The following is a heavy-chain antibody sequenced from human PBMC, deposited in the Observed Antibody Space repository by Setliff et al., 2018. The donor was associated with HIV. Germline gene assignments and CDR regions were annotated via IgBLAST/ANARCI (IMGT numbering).Heavy chain of an antibody. CDR3: ARGRHAGSGAYSGGFYYFDF. CDR2: VYYTGST. D-gene: IGHD3-16*01. Sequence: ETLSLTCTVSGGSISRTSYYWGWIRQPPGRGLEWIGSVYYTGSTYYNPSLKSRVTISVDTSKNQFSLKLRSVSAADTAVYYCARGRHAGSGAYSGGFYYFDFWGQGAQVTVS. V-gene: IGHV4-39*01. J-gene: IGHJ4*02. CDR1: GGSISRTSYY.